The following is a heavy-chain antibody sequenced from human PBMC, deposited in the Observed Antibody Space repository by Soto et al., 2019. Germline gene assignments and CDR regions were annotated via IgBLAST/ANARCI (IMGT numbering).Heavy chain of an antibody. V-gene: IGHV1-3*01. CDR2: INVGTGNT. J-gene: IGHJ4*02. Sequence: ASVKVSCKASGYNFASFGLQWVRQAPGQRPAWVGWINVGTGNTKYSEKFKDRVTITTDTSASTGYMELRSLKPEDTAVYYCARDRAAAVDYWGQGTLVTVSS. D-gene: IGHD6-13*01. CDR3: ARDRAAAVDY. CDR1: GYNFASFG.